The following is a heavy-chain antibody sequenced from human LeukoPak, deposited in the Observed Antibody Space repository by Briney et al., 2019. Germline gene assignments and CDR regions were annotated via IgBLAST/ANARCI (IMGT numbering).Heavy chain of an antibody. D-gene: IGHD2-15*01. J-gene: IGHJ4*02. Sequence: GRSLRLSCAASGFTFSSYSMNWVRQAPGKGLEWVSSISSSSSYIYYADSVKGRFTISRDNAKNSLYLQMNSLRAEDTAVYYCARARYCSGGSCYPFDYWGQGTLVTVSS. CDR2: ISSSSSYI. V-gene: IGHV3-21*01. CDR1: GFTFSSYS. CDR3: ARARYCSGGSCYPFDY.